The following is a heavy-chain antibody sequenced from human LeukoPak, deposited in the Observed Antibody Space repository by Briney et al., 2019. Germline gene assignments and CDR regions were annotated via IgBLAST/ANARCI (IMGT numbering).Heavy chain of an antibody. CDR1: GFTFSSYS. CDR3: GRGGYDMYD. V-gene: IGHV3-48*01. CDR2: ISSSSSI. J-gene: IGHJ6*02. Sequence: GGSLRLSCIASGFTFSSYSMNWVRQAPGKGLEWVSYISSSSSIYYADSVKGRFTISRDNSRNTLYLQMNSLRAEDTAVYYCGRGGYDMYDWGQGTTVSVSS. D-gene: IGHD2-2*01.